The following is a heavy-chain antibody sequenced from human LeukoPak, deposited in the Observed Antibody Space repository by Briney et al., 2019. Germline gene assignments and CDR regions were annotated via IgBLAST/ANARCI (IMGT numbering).Heavy chain of an antibody. Sequence: PSETLSLTCAVYGGSFSGYYGSWIRQPPGKGLEWIGEINHSGSTNYNPSLKSRVTISVDTSKNQFSLKLSSVTAADTAVYYCARGIYDFWSGYSKPNYYYYMDVSGKGTTVTVSS. CDR2: INHSGST. CDR3: ARGIYDFWSGYSKPNYYYYMDV. CDR1: GGSFSGYY. J-gene: IGHJ6*03. V-gene: IGHV4-34*01. D-gene: IGHD3-3*01.